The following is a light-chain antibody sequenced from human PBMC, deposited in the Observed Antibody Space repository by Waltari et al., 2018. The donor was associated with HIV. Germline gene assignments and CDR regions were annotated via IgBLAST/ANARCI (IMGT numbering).Light chain of an antibody. V-gene: IGKV3-20*01. CDR3: QQYGTSPPRFT. J-gene: IGKJ3*01. CDR1: QIFSSNF. Sequence: EIVLTQSPGTLSLSPGERATLSCRASQIFSSNFLAWYQQRPGQDPRLLIYATSTRATGIPDRFSGSWSGTDFTLTISKLEPEDFGVYYCQQYGTSPPRFTFGPGTKVEIK. CDR2: ATS.